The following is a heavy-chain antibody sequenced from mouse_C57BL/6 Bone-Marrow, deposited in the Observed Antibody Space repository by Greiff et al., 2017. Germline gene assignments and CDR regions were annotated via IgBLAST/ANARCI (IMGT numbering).Heavy chain of an antibody. D-gene: IGHD1-1*01. CDR2: ISSGGSYT. CDR3: ARHYYGSSYAMDY. CDR1: GFTFSSYG. J-gene: IGHJ4*01. Sequence: EVKLVESGGDLVKPGGSLKLSCAASGFTFSSYGMSWVRQTPDKRLEWVATISSGGSYTYYPDSVKGRFTISRDNAKNTLYLQMSSLKSEDTAMYYCARHYYGSSYAMDYRGQGTSVTVSS. V-gene: IGHV5-6*01.